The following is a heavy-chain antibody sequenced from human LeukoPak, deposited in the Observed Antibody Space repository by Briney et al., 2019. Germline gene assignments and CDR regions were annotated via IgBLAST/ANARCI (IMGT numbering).Heavy chain of an antibody. CDR2: IYPGDSDT. Sequence: GESLKISCQGSGYSFTSYWIAWVRQMPGRGLEWMGIIYPGDSDTRYSPSLQGQVTISVDKSISTAYLQWSSLKASDTAMYYCARLEGDSGWGLGYFDYWGQGTLVTVSS. D-gene: IGHD6-19*01. CDR3: ARLEGDSGWGLGYFDY. V-gene: IGHV5-51*01. CDR1: GYSFTSYW. J-gene: IGHJ4*02.